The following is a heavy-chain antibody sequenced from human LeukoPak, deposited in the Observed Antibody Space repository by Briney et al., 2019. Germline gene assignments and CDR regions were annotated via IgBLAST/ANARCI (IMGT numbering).Heavy chain of an antibody. D-gene: IGHD3-10*01. CDR1: GYTLTELS. CDR2: FDPEDGET. Sequence: ASVKVSCKVYGYTLTELSMHWVRQAPGKGLEWMGCFDPEDGETIYAQKFQGRVTMTEDTSTDTAYMELSSLRSEDTAVYYCATHPLNVGSYYYYMDVWGKGTTVTVSS. CDR3: ATHPLNVGSYYYYMDV. J-gene: IGHJ6*03. V-gene: IGHV1-24*01.